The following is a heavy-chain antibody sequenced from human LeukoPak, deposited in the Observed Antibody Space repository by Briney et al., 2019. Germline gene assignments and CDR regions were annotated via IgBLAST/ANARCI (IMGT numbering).Heavy chain of an antibody. Sequence: PSETLSLTRAVYGGSFSGYYWSWIRHPPGKGLEWIGEINHSGSTNYNPSLKSRVNISVDTSKNQFSLKLSSVTAADTAVYYCASSSSWYYFDYWGQGTLVTVSS. J-gene: IGHJ4*02. CDR1: GGSFSGYY. V-gene: IGHV4-34*01. CDR2: INHSGST. D-gene: IGHD6-13*01. CDR3: ASSSSWYYFDY.